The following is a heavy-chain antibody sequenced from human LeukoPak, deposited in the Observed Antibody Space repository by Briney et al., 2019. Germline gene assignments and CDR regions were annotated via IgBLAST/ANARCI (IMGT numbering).Heavy chain of an antibody. D-gene: IGHD2-8*01. CDR3: VRPPNGHFDYEVFAY. V-gene: IGHV1-2*02. J-gene: IGHJ4*02. Sequence: ASVKVSCKTSGCTFTDYYMHWVRQAPGQGLEWMGWINSDSGATRYAPKFKGRVTMTRDTSMKTSYMELNTMRSDDTAVYYCVRPPNGHFDYEVFAYWGQGTLVTVSS. CDR1: GCTFTDYY. CDR2: INSDSGAT.